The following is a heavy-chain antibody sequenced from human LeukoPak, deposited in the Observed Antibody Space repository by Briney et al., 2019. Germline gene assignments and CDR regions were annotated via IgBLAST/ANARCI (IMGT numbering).Heavy chain of an antibody. D-gene: IGHD3-9*01. J-gene: IGHJ6*02. CDR1: GFTFSSYA. CDR3: ARDLNYYDILTGYYPDYYYYYGMDV. V-gene: IGHV3-30*04. Sequence: GGSLRLSCAASGFTFSSYAMHWVRQAPGKGLEWVAVISYDGSNKYYADSVKGRFTISRDNSKNTLYLQMNSPRAEDTAVYYCARDLNYYDILTGYYPDYYYYYGMDVWGQGTTVTVSS. CDR2: ISYDGSNK.